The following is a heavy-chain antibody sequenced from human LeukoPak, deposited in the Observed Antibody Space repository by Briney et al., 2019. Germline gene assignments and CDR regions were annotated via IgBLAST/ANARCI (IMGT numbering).Heavy chain of an antibody. CDR2: ISYDGSNK. J-gene: IGHJ4*02. CDR3: ARDLGYTVGATIGDY. D-gene: IGHD1-26*01. CDR1: GFTFSSYA. V-gene: IGHV3-30-3*01. Sequence: GGSLRLSCAASGFTFSSYAMHWVRQAPGKGLEWVAVISYDGSNKYYADSVKGRFTISRDNSKNTLYLQMNSLRAEDTAVCYCARDLGYTVGATIGDYWGQGTLVTVSS.